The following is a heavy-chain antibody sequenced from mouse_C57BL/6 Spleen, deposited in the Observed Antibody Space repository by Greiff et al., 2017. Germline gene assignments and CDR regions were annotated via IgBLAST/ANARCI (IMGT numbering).Heavy chain of an antibody. V-gene: IGHV14-4*01. J-gene: IGHJ3*01. CDR3: TAYYRFAY. CDR1: GFNIKDDY. D-gene: IGHD2-10*01. CDR2: IDPENGDT. Sequence: DVQLQESGAELVRPGASVKLSCTASGFNIKDDYMHWVKQRPEQGLEWIGWIDPENGDTEYASKFQGKATITADTSSNTAYLQLSSLTSEDTAVXYCTAYYRFAYWGQGTLVTVSA.